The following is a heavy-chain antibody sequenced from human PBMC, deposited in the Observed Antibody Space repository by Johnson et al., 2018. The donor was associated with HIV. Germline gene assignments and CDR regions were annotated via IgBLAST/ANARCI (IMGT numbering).Heavy chain of an antibody. Sequence: QVQLVESGGGLVKPGGSLRLSCAASGFTFSDYYMSWIRQAPGKGLEWVSYISSSGSTIYYADSVKGRFTISRDNSKNTLYLQMNSLRVEDTAVYYCARVKGITVFGVVRPHGAFDIWGQGTMVTVSS. V-gene: IGHV3-11*04. D-gene: IGHD3-3*01. J-gene: IGHJ3*02. CDR3: ARVKGITVFGVVRPHGAFDI. CDR2: ISSSGSTI. CDR1: GFTFSDYY.